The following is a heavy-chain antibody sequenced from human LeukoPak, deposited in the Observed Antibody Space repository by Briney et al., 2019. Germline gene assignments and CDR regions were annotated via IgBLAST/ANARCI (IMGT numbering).Heavy chain of an antibody. J-gene: IGHJ5*02. V-gene: IGHV4-34*01. D-gene: IGHD6-6*01. Sequence: PSETLSLTCAVCGGSFSGYYWRWIRQPPGKGLEWIGEINHCGSTNYNPSLKRRVHISVDTSKNQFSLKLSSVTAADTAVDYWARAPPKYSRRTGDPWGQGNLVTVSS. CDR3: ARAPPKYSRRTGDP. CDR1: GGSFSGYY. CDR2: INHCGST.